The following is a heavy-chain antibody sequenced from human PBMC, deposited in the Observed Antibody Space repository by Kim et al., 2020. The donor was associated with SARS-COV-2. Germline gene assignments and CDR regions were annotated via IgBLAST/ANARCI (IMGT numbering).Heavy chain of an antibody. CDR3: ARDVAAGNWFDP. D-gene: IGHD6-13*01. V-gene: IGHV3-21*01. CDR1: GFTFSTYT. J-gene: IGHJ5*02. Sequence: GGSLRLSCAASGFTFSTYTMNWVRLAPGKGLEWVSSISSGSSYIYYADSVKGRFTISRDNAKNSLYLQMNSLRVEDTAVYYCARDVAAGNWFDPWGQGTLVPVSS. CDR2: ISSGSSYI.